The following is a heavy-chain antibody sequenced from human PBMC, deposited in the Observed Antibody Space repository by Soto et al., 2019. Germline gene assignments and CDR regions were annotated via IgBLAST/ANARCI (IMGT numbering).Heavy chain of an antibody. CDR3: VRQEGYSSGWYGFPSI. CDR2: IDPSDSYT. Sequence: GESLKISCKGSGYRFTSYWISWVRQMPGKGLEWMGRIDPSDSYTNYSPSFQGHVTILVDKSNTTAYLQWSSLKTSDTAIYYCVRQEGYSSGWYGFPSIWGQGTLVTVSS. V-gene: IGHV5-10-1*01. D-gene: IGHD6-19*01. CDR1: GYRFTSYW. J-gene: IGHJ4*03.